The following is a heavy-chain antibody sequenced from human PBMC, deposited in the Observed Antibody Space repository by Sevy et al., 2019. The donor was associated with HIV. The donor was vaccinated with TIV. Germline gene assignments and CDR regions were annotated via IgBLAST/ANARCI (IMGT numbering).Heavy chain of an antibody. CDR1: GLTFNSHA. Sequence: GGSLRLSCAASGLTFNSHAMSWVRQPPGRGLEWVSAISGSGETTVYADSVRGRFTISRANSKNSLFLVMNSLSAEDTAVYYCAKYSMLNLWRGYFDSWGQGTLVTVSS. D-gene: IGHD3-3*01. CDR2: ISGSGETT. V-gene: IGHV3-23*01. CDR3: AKYSMLNLWRGYFDS. J-gene: IGHJ4*02.